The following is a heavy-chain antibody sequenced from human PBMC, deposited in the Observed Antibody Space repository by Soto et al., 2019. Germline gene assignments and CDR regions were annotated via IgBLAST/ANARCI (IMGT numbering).Heavy chain of an antibody. CDR2: ISSGGNTK. Sequence: EVQLVESGGGLVMPGGSLRLSCVASGFTFSRYSINWFRQAPGKGLEWVSSISSGGNTKSYANSVKGRFTISRDNAKNSLYLEMNSLRPEDTAVYYCARVAYWGQGTLVTVSS. CDR3: ARVAY. J-gene: IGHJ4*02. CDR1: GFTFSRYS. V-gene: IGHV3-21*06.